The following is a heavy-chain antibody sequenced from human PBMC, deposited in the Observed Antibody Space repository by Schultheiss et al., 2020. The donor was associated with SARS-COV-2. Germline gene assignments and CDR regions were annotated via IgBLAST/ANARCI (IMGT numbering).Heavy chain of an antibody. V-gene: IGHV4-59*06. Sequence: SETLSLTCTVSGGSISSYYWSWIRQPAGKGLEWIGYIYYSGSTYYNPSLKSRVTISVDTSKNQFSLKLSSVTAADTAVYYCARGGITIFGIDSGDYYYYGMDVWGQGTTVTVSS. CDR1: GGSISSYY. CDR3: ARGGITIFGIDSGDYYYYGMDV. J-gene: IGHJ6*02. D-gene: IGHD3-3*01. CDR2: IYYSGST.